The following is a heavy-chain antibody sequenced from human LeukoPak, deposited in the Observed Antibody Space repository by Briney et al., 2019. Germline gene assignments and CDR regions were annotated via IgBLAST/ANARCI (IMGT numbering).Heavy chain of an antibody. CDR1: SASINSSPYF. CDR3: AKDDRLLTNWFDP. D-gene: IGHD2-8*01. CDR2: ISYSGTT. J-gene: IGHJ5*02. Sequence: PSETLSLTCTVSSASINSSPYFWAWIRQSPGKGLEWIATISYSGTTYYNPSLKSRVTISADTSKNHFSLTLTSVTAADTAIYYCAKDDRLLTNWFDPWGQGTLVTVSS. V-gene: IGHV4-39*02.